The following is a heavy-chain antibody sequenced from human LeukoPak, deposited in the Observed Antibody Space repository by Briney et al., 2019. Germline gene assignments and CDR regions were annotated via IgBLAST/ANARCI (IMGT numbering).Heavy chain of an antibody. J-gene: IGHJ4*02. D-gene: IGHD3-10*01. CDR3: ARVEAVYYYGSMTPYSPY. V-gene: IGHV3-73*01. CDR2: IRSKANSYAT. CDR1: GFTFSGSA. Sequence: PGGSLRLSCAASGFTFSGSAMHWVRQASGKGLEWVGRIRSKANSYATAYAASVKGRFTISRDNSKNTLYLQMNSLRPEDTALYYCARVEAVYYYGSMTPYSPYWGQGTLVTVSS.